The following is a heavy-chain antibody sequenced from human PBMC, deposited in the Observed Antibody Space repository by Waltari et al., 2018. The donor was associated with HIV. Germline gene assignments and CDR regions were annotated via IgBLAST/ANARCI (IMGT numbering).Heavy chain of an antibody. Sequence: QVQLQESGPGLVKPSETLSLTCTVSGGSISSYCWSWIRQPAGKGLEWIGRIYTSWSTNYPPSLKIRVTMSVDTSKNQFSLKLSAVTAADTAVYYCARDLYYYGSGSRSASAFDIWGQGTMVTVSS. D-gene: IGHD3-10*01. J-gene: IGHJ3*02. CDR1: GGSISSYC. CDR3: ARDLYYYGSGSRSASAFDI. V-gene: IGHV4-4*07. CDR2: IYTSWST.